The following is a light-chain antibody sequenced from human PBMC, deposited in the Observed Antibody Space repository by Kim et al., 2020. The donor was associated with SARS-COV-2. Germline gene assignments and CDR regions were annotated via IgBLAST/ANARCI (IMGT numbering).Light chain of an antibody. Sequence: SPGERATPSCRASQSVSSNLAWYQQKPGQAPRLLIYGASTRANGIPARFSGSGSGTEFTLTISSLQSEDFAVYYCQQYNNWPPLTFGGGTKVDIK. V-gene: IGKV3-15*01. CDR2: GAS. J-gene: IGKJ4*01. CDR1: QSVSSN. CDR3: QQYNNWPPLT.